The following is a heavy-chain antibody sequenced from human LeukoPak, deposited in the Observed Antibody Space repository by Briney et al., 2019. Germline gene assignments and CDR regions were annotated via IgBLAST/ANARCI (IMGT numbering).Heavy chain of an antibody. CDR1: GFTFSSYA. Sequence: GGSLRLSCAASGFTFSSYAMSWVRQAPGKGLEWVSAISGSGGSTYYADSVKGRFTISRDNSKNTLYLQMNSLRAEDTAVYYCAKGLGGIVVVPAAMLRWFDPWGQGTLVTVSS. D-gene: IGHD2-2*01. J-gene: IGHJ5*02. CDR2: ISGSGGST. CDR3: AKGLGGIVVVPAAMLRWFDP. V-gene: IGHV3-23*01.